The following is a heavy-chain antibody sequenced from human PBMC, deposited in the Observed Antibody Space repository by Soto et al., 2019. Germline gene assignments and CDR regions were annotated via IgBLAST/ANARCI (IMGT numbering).Heavy chain of an antibody. Sequence: GESLKISCAASGFTFSEYSMHWVRQAPGKGLQYVSTISSDGDITYYADSVKGRFTISRDNSKNTLYLQMNSLRPEDTAVYYCVKVSTFYDILTGYYSTNFFDPWGQGTLVTVSS. J-gene: IGHJ5*02. V-gene: IGHV3-64D*06. CDR2: ISSDGDIT. D-gene: IGHD3-9*01. CDR3: VKVSTFYDILTGYYSTNFFDP. CDR1: GFTFSEYS.